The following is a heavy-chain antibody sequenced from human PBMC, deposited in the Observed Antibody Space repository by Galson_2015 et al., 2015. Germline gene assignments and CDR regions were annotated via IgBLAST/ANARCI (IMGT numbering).Heavy chain of an antibody. V-gene: IGHV3-53*01. CDR1: GFTVSSNY. CDR2: IYSGGST. D-gene: IGHD6-19*01. Sequence: SLRLSCAASGFTVSSNYMSWVRQAPGKGLEWVSVIYSGGSTYYTDSVKGRFTISRDNSKNTLYLQVSSLRADDTAVYYCLKGGWGTTFDSWGQGTLVTVSS. J-gene: IGHJ4*02. CDR3: LKGGWGTTFDS.